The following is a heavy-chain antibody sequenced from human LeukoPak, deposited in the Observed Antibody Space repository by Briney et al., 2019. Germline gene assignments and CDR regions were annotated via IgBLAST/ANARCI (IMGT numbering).Heavy chain of an antibody. J-gene: IGHJ4*01. CDR3: ATGGAPGGRFEN. CDR1: GSSFSWST. V-gene: IGHV3-7*01. Sequence: GGSLRLSCVVSGSSFSWSTMTWVRQPPGKGPEWVAKMKEDGTEIQYVDSAKGRFTISRDNAKNSLYLQMNSLRVEDTAVYYCATGGAPGGRFENWGHGTLVTVSS. CDR2: MKEDGTEI. D-gene: IGHD3-16*01.